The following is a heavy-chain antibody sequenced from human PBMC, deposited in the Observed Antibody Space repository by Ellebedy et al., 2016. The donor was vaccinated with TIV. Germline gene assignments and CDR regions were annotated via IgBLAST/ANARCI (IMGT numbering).Heavy chain of an antibody. V-gene: IGHV3-11*01. Sequence: PGGSLRLSCAASGYRFSDYHMTWIRQAPGKGLEWVSYIISGGSHIYYADSVQGRFTTSRDNAENSLHLQMNSLRAEDTAVYYCAKGRGGGSDSSAPRYYFDYWGLGTLVTVSS. CDR3: AKGRGGGSDSSAPRYYFDY. J-gene: IGHJ4*02. CDR2: IISGGSHI. CDR1: GYRFSDYH. D-gene: IGHD3-22*01.